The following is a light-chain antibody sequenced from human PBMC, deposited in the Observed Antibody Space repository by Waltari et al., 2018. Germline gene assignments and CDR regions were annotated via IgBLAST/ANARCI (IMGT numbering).Light chain of an antibody. J-gene: IGLJ2*01. CDR1: SSDVGGYNY. V-gene: IGLV2-14*03. Sequence: QSALTQPASVSGSPGQSITISCTGTSSDVGGYNYVCWFKQHPGKAPKLVIYDVTNRPSGVSQRFSGSKSDNTASLTISELQAADEADYYCSSYTSSSTVVFGGVTKLTVL. CDR2: DVT. CDR3: SSYTSSSTVV.